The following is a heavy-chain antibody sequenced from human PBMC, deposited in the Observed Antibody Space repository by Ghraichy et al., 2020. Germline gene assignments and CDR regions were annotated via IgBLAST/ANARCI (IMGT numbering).Heavy chain of an antibody. Sequence: ETLSLTCAASGFTFSSYWMSWVRQAPGKGLEWVANIRQDGNEKYYVDSVKGRFTISRDNAKNFLFLQMNSLRAEDTAVYYCIQQMVNGWGQGTLVTVSS. CDR1: GFTFSSYW. J-gene: IGHJ4*02. V-gene: IGHV3-7*01. D-gene: IGHD1-1*01. CDR2: IRQDGNEK. CDR3: IQQMVNG.